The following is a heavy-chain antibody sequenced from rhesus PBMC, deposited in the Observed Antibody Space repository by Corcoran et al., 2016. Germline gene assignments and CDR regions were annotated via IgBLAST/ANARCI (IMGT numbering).Heavy chain of an antibody. CDR3: ARGRSGVDY. D-gene: IGHD2-39*02. J-gene: IGHJ4*01. CDR1: GCSIRLTY. V-gene: IGHV4-160*01. Sequence: QVQLQESGPGLVKPSETLSLTCAVSGCSIRLTYWSWIGKPPGKGLEWIGRIYGSGGSTDYNPSRKSRVTSSTETSKNQFSLKLSSVTAADTAVYYCARGRSGVDYWGQGVLVTVSS. CDR2: IYGSGGST.